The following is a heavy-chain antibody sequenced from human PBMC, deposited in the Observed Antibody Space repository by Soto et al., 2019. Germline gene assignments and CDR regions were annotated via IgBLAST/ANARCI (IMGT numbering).Heavy chain of an antibody. CDR1: GFTSSSYA. CDR3: AKDLKNTYSSGWHRGGMDV. D-gene: IGHD6-19*01. V-gene: IGHV3-23*01. Sequence: PGGSLRLSCAASGFTSSSYAMSWVRQAPGKGLEWVSAISGSGGSTYYADSVKGRFTISRDNSKNTLYLQMNSLRAEDTAVYYCAKDLKNTYSSGWHRGGMDVWGQGTTVTVSS. J-gene: IGHJ6*02. CDR2: ISGSGGST.